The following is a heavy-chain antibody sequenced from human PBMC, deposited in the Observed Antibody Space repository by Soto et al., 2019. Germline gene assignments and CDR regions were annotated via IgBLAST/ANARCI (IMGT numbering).Heavy chain of an antibody. CDR1: GYTFTSYA. Sequence: QVQLVQSGAEVKKPGASVKVSCKASGYTFTSYAMHWVRQAPGQRLEWMGWINAGNGNTKYSQKFQGRVTINRDTAASTAYMELSSLGSEDTAVYYCARRGMYSSSWFYYYYDMDVWGQGTTVTVSS. D-gene: IGHD6-13*01. CDR2: INAGNGNT. J-gene: IGHJ6*02. CDR3: ARRGMYSSSWFYYYYDMDV. V-gene: IGHV1-3*01.